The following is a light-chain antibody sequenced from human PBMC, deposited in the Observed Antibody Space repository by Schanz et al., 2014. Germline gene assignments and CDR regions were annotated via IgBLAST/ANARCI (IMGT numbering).Light chain of an antibody. CDR1: SSDVGGYNY. CDR2: DVS. J-gene: IGLJ3*02. CDR3: GSYAGNINWV. V-gene: IGLV2-14*03. Sequence: QSALTQSASVSGSPGQSITISCTGTSSDVGGYNYVSWYQQHPGKAPKLMIYDVSNRPSGVSDRFSGSKSGNTASLTVSGLQVEDEADYYCGSYAGNINWVFGGGTKLTVL.